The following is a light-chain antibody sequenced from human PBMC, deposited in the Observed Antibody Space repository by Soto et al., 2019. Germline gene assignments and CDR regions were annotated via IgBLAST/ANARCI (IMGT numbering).Light chain of an antibody. CDR2: KAS. V-gene: IGKV1-5*03. J-gene: IGKJ1*01. CDR3: QQYGSYSPWT. Sequence: DIQMHKSPSTLSASVGDRVTITCRASQSIGSWLAWYQQKPGKAPKLLIYKASSLESGVPSRFSGSGSGTEFTLTISSLQPDDFASYYCQQYGSYSPWTFGQGTKVEIK. CDR1: QSIGSW.